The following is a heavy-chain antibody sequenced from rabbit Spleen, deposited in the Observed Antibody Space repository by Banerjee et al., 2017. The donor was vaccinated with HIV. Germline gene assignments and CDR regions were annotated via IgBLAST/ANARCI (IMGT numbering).Heavy chain of an antibody. CDR3: ARSGGGGEGYAYGLANL. D-gene: IGHD6-1*01. CDR1: GVSFSSSSY. V-gene: IGHV1S40*01. J-gene: IGHJ4*01. CDR2: IDAGSSGFT. Sequence: QSLEESGGDLVKPGASLTLTCTASGVSFSSSSYMCWVRQAPGKGLEWIVCIDAGSSGFTYFATWAKGRFTCSKTSSTTVTLQMTRLTAADTATYFCARSGGGGEGYAYGLANLWGPGTLVTVS.